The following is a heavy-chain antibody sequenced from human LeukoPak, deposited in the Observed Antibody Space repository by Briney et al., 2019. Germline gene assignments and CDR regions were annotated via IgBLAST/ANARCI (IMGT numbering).Heavy chain of an antibody. CDR2: IIPIFGTA. J-gene: IGHJ5*02. V-gene: IGHV1-69*05. D-gene: IGHD1-7*01. CDR3: ARGVLELRRGMGWFDP. Sequence: SVKVSCKASGGTFSSYAISWVRQAPGQGPEWMGRIIPIFGTANYAQKFQGRVTITTDESTSTAYMELSSLRSEDTAVYYCARGVLELRRGMGWFDPWGQGTLVTVSS. CDR1: GGTFSSYA.